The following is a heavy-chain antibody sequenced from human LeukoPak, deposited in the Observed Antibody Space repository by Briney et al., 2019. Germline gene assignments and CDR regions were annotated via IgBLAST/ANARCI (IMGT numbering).Heavy chain of an antibody. J-gene: IGHJ5*02. CDR1: GGSISSGGYY. CDR2: IYYSGST. CDR3: ARGDYYDSSGYYPSFVSGNLFDP. V-gene: IGHV4-31*03. D-gene: IGHD3-22*01. Sequence: SETLSLTCTVSGGSISSGGYYWSWIRQHPGKGLEWIGYIYYSGSTYYNPSLKSRVTISVDTSKNQFSLKLSSVTAADTAVYYCARGDYYDSSGYYPSFVSGNLFDPWGQGTLVTVSS.